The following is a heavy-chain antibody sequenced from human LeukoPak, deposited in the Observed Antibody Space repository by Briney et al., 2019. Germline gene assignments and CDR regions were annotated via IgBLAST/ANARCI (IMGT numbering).Heavy chain of an antibody. V-gene: IGHV1-2*02. J-gene: IGHJ5*02. Sequence: ASVKLSCKASGYTFTGYYMHWVRQAPGQGLEWMGWINPNSGGTNYAQKFQGRVTMTRDTSISTAYMELSRLRSDDTAVYYCARDGGDTLLRGVTNWFDPWGQGTLVSVSS. CDR1: GYTFTGYY. CDR2: INPNSGGT. CDR3: ARDGGDTLLRGVTNWFDP. D-gene: IGHD3-10*01.